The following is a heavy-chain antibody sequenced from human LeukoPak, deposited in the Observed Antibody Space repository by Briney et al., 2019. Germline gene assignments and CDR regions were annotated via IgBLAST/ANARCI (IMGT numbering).Heavy chain of an antibody. CDR2: ISSSGSTI. CDR3: ATDSYGSDYYYGMDV. CDR1: GFTFSDYY. Sequence: GGSLRLSCAASGFTFSDYYMSWIRQAPGKGLEWVSYISSSGSTIYYADSVKGRFTISRDNAKNSLYLQMNSPRAEDTAVYYCATDSYGSDYYYGMDVRGQGTTVTVSS. V-gene: IGHV3-11*01. J-gene: IGHJ6*02. D-gene: IGHD5-18*01.